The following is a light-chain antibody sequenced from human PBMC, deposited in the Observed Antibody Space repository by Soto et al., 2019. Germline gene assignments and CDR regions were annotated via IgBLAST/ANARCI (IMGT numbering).Light chain of an antibody. J-gene: IGKJ4*01. V-gene: IGKV2-28*01. Sequence: DIVMTQSPLSLPVTPGEPASISCRSSQSLLYSNGYNYLDWYLQTPGQSPQVLIYLGSNRASGVPDRFSGSGSGTDFTLKISRVEAEDVGVYYCMQALQTPLTFGGGTKVEIK. CDR2: LGS. CDR1: QSLLYSNGYNY. CDR3: MQALQTPLT.